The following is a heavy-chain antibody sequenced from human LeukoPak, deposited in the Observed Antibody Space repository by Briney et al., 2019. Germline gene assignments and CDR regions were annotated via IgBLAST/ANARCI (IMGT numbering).Heavy chain of an antibody. D-gene: IGHD6-13*01. J-gene: IGHJ3*02. CDR1: GFTFSDYY. CDR3: ATSSWSDAFDI. V-gene: IGHV3-11*04. CDR2: ISSSSSTI. Sequence: GGSLRLSCAASGFTFSDYYMSWIRQAPGKGLEWVSYISSSSSTIYYADSVKGRFTISRDNAKNSLYLQMNSLRAEDTAVYYCATSSWSDAFDIWGQGTMVTVSS.